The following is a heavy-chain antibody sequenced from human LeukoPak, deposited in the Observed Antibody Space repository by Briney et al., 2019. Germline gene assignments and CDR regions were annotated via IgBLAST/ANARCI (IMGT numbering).Heavy chain of an antibody. D-gene: IGHD3-22*01. CDR3: ARHISSGHYRYWYFDL. V-gene: IGHV5-51*01. CDR1: GYIFTSYW. CDR2: IYPGDSDT. Sequence: GESLKISCRASGYIFTSYWIGWVRQMPGKGLEWMGIIYPGDSDTRYSPSFQGQVTISADKSISTAYLQWTSLKASDTAMYFCARHISSGHYRYWYFDLWGRGTLVTVSS. J-gene: IGHJ2*01.